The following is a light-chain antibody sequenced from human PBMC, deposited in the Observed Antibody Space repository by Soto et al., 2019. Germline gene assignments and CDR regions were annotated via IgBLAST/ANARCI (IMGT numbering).Light chain of an antibody. CDR2: GAS. Sequence: EIVLTQSPGTLSLSPGEGATLACRASQSVRSTYLAWYQQKPGQAPRLLIYGASSRATGIPDRFSGSGSGTDFTLTISRLEPEDFAVYYCQQRNIWPPVTFGQGTRLEIK. CDR1: QSVRSTY. V-gene: IGKV3D-20*02. J-gene: IGKJ5*01. CDR3: QQRNIWPPVT.